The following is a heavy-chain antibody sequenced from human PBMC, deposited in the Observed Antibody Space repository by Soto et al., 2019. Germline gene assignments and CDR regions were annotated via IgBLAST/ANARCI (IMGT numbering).Heavy chain of an antibody. Sequence: LRLSCAASGFTFSSYAMSWVRQAPGKGLEWVSAISGSGGSTYYADSVKGRFTISRDNSKNTLYLQMNSLRAEDTAVYYCAKDLSVGIAAAGIGFDYWGQGTLVTVSS. CDR3: AKDLSVGIAAAGIGFDY. V-gene: IGHV3-23*01. CDR1: GFTFSSYA. J-gene: IGHJ4*02. CDR2: ISGSGGST. D-gene: IGHD6-13*01.